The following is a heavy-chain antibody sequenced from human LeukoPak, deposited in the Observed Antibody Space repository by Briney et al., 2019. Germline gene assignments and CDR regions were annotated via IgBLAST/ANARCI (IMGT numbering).Heavy chain of an antibody. V-gene: IGHV3-48*04. CDR1: GFTFSSYS. CDR3: ARDRALAYCGGDCYSGAFDI. J-gene: IGHJ3*02. D-gene: IGHD2-21*02. CDR2: ISSSSSTI. Sequence: GGSLRLSCAASGFTFSSYSMNWVRQAPGKGLEWVSYISSSSSTIYYADSVKGRFTISRDNAKNSLYLQMNSLRAEDTAVYYCARDRALAYCGGDCYSGAFDIWGQGTMVTVSS.